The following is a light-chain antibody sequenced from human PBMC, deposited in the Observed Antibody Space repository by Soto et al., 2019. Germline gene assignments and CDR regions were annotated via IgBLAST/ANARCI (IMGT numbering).Light chain of an antibody. J-gene: IGKJ2*01. V-gene: IGKV1-39*01. CDR3: QQSYSTPYT. Sequence: DIQMTQSPSSLSASVGDRVTITSRASQSISSYLNWYQQKPGKAPKLLIYAASSLQSGVPSRFSGSGSGTDFTLTISSLQPEDFATYYCQQSYSTPYTLGQGTKLDIK. CDR1: QSISSY. CDR2: AAS.